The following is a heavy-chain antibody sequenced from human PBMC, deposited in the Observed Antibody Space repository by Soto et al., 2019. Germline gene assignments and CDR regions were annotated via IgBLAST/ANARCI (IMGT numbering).Heavy chain of an antibody. CDR1: GLSFSNYG. D-gene: IGHD6-19*01. CDR2: ISDDGNSQ. V-gene: IGHV3-30*18. J-gene: IGHJ4*02. CDR3: AKDRYSSSPGHLEY. Sequence: QVQLVELGGGAVQPGRSLTLSCTASGLSFSNYGMHWVRQAPGKGLEWVAIISDDGNSQNYAGSVKGRFTISRDNFKNTVYRQRDRLRGDDTAVYYCAKDRYSSSPGHLEYWGQGTLVTVSS.